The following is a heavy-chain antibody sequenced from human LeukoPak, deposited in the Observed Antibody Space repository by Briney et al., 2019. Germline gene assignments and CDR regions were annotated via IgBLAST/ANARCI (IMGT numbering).Heavy chain of an antibody. Sequence: GGSLRLSCAASGFTFSSYGMHWVRQAPGKGLEWVGFIRSKAYGGTTEYAASVKGRFTISRDDSKSIAYLQMNSLKTEDTAVYYCTRDERYYGSGSYYNIYYYYYGMDVWGQGTTVTVSS. CDR3: TRDERYYGSGSYYNIYYYYYGMDV. D-gene: IGHD3-10*01. CDR1: GFTFSSYG. V-gene: IGHV3-49*04. CDR2: IRSKAYGGTT. J-gene: IGHJ6*02.